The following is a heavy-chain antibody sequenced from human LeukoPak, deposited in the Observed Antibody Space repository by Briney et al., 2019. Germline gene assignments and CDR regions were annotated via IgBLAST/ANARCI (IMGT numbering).Heavy chain of an antibody. CDR1: GFTFSDYY. CDR2: ISSSGSTI. D-gene: IGHD6-13*01. CDR3: ARDSRGSSSWYDGGYYYYYYMDV. V-gene: IGHV3-11*04. J-gene: IGHJ6*03. Sequence: PGGSLRLSCAASGFTFSDYYMSWIRQAPGKGLEWVSYISSSGSTIYYADSVKGRFTISRDNTKNSLYLQMNSLRAEDTAVYYCARDSRGSSSWYDGGYYYYYYMDVWGKGTTVTVSS.